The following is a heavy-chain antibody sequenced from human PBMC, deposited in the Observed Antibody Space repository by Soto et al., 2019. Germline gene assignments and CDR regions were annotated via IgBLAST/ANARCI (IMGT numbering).Heavy chain of an antibody. J-gene: IGHJ4*02. CDR2: VYYRGRS. CDR3: ASQRTSVLTQAYFDY. Sequence: SETLSLTCTVSGGSVSNSNYYWVWIRQSPGKGLEWIGSVYYRGRSYSKSSVKSRVTISVDTSKNQFSLNLNSVTASDTAVYYCASQRTSVLTQAYFDYWGPGALVTVSS. V-gene: IGHV4-39*01. CDR1: GGSVSNSNYY. D-gene: IGHD2-8*01.